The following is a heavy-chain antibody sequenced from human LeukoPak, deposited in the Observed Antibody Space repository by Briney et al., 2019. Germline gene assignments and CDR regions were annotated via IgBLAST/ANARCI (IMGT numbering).Heavy chain of an antibody. V-gene: IGHV4-34*01. J-gene: IGHJ4*02. CDR2: INHSGST. CDR1: GGSFSGYY. CDR3: ARRGAAAGTDDY. Sequence: SETLSLTCAVYGGSFSGYYWSWIRQPPGKGLEWIGEINHSGSTNYNPSLKSRVTISVDTSKNQFSLQLSSVTAADTAVYYCARRGAAAGTDDYWGQGTLVTVSS. D-gene: IGHD6-13*01.